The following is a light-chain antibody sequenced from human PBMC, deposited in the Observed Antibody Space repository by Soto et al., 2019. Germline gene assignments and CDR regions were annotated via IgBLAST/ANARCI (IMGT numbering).Light chain of an antibody. CDR1: SSNIGAFYD. V-gene: IGLV1-40*01. Sequence: QSVLTQPPSMSGAPGQRVTIPCTGSSSNIGAFYDVHWYQQLPGTVPKLLIYGDNNRPSGVPDRFSGSKSGTSASLAITWLQPEDEADYYCQSYDNSLSHVVFGGGTKVTVL. CDR3: QSYDNSLSHVV. CDR2: GDN. J-gene: IGLJ2*01.